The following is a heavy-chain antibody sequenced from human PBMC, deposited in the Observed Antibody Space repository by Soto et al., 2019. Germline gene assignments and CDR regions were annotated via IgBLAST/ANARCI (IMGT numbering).Heavy chain of an antibody. CDR1: GFTFSSYS. V-gene: IGHV3-21*01. J-gene: IGHJ4*02. Sequence: EVQLVESGGGLVKPGGSLRLSCAASGFTFSSYSMNRVRQAPGKGLEWVSSISSSSSYIYYADSVNGRFTISRDNAKNSLYLQMNSLRAEDTAVYYCARDGIAVAGMDYWGQGTLVTVSS. CDR3: ARDGIAVAGMDY. CDR2: ISSSSSYI. D-gene: IGHD6-19*01.